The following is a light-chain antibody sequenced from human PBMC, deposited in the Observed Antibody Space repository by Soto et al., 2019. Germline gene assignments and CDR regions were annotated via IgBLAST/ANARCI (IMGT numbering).Light chain of an antibody. Sequence: QAVVTQEPSLTVSPGGTVTLTCASSTGPVTSGHWPYWYQQKPGQAPRTLIYDTSKKHSWTPARFSGSLLGGKAALTLSGAQPEDEADYYCFLSYSSARPLVFGGGTKLTVL. V-gene: IGLV7-46*01. CDR2: DTS. J-gene: IGLJ2*01. CDR1: TGPVTSGHW. CDR3: FLSYSSARPLV.